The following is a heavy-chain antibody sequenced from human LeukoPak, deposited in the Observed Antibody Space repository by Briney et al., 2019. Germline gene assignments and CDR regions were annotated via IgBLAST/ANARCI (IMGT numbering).Heavy chain of an antibody. CDR1: GFNFSRNG. CDR2: IRFDGTNK. V-gene: IGHV3-30*02. CDR3: VRDFDDVNGDYYYIPEY. Sequence: PGGSLRLSCAASGFNFSRNGMHWVRQAPGQGLEWVAFIRFDGTNKFYGASVRGRFIISRDNSKNTLYLQMNSLRAEDTAVYYCVRDFDDVNGDYYYIPEYWGRGMLVAVS. J-gene: IGHJ4*02. D-gene: IGHD3-22*01.